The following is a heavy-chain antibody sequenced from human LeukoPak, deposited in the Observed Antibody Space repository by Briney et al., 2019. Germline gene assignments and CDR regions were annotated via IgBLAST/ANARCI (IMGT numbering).Heavy chain of an antibody. V-gene: IGHV1-24*01. CDR2: FDPEDGAT. J-gene: IGHJ4*02. Sequence: ASVTLSFTVSAYSLTELSMDWVRQAPGKGLEWMGGFDPEDGATLYAQKLQGRVPLTESTSTDTAYMELSSLRAEDTAVYFCATSFMVRGSLDYWGQGTLVTVSS. D-gene: IGHD3-10*01. CDR1: AYSLTELS. CDR3: ATSFMVRGSLDY.